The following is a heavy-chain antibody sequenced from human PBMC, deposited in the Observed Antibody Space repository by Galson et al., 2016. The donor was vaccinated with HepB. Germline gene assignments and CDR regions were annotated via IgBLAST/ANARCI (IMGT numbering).Heavy chain of an antibody. V-gene: IGHV3-7*01. J-gene: IGHJ6*02. CDR2: IKEDASKA. Sequence: SLRLSCAASGFTFRNAWMSWVRQAPGKGLEWVASIKEDASKAFYADSVKGRFTISRDNAKNSLYLQMKSLRAEDTAVYYCARELLGYCTSTTCSLTGGMDVWGQGTTVTVSS. CDR3: ARELLGYCTSTTCSLTGGMDV. D-gene: IGHD2-2*01. CDR1: GFTFRNAW.